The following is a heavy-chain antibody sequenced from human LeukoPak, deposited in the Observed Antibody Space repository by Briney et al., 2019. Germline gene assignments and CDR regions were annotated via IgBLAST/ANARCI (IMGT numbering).Heavy chain of an antibody. CDR1: GFTVSSNY. J-gene: IGHJ3*02. CDR3: ARGPNYDILTGWRKTHNAFDI. Sequence: GGSLRLSCAASGFTVSSNYMSWVRQAPGKGLEWVSVIYSGGSTYYADSVKGRFTISRDNSKNTLYLQMTSLRAEDTAVYYCARGPNYDILTGWRKTHNAFDIWGQGTMVTVSS. CDR2: IYSGGST. D-gene: IGHD3-9*01. V-gene: IGHV3-53*05.